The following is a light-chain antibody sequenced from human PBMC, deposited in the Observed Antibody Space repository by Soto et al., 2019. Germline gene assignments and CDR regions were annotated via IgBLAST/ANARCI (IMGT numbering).Light chain of an antibody. CDR1: QSVKNY. V-gene: IGKV3-11*01. Sequence: EIVLTQSPDTLSLSPGESATLSCRASQSVKNYLAWYQQKPGQTPRLLIYDASNRAPGIPARFTGSGSRTDFTLTISSLEPEDFAVYYCQQRTKWEITFGGGSRVDMK. CDR3: QQRTKWEIT. J-gene: IGKJ4*01. CDR2: DAS.